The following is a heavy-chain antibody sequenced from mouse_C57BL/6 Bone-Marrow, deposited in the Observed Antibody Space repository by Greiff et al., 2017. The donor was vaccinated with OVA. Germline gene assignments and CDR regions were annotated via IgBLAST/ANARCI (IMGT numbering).Heavy chain of an antibody. J-gene: IGHJ1*03. CDR3: ARDASITTVGEGLYFDV. CDR2: SRNKANDYTT. Sequence: EVKLMESGGGLVQSGRSLRLSCATSGFTFSDFYMEWVRQAPGKGLEWIAASRNKANDYTTEYSASVKGRFIVSRDTSQSILYLQMNALRAEDTAIYYCARDASITTVGEGLYFDVWGTGTTVTVSS. CDR1: GFTFSDFY. D-gene: IGHD1-1*01. V-gene: IGHV7-1*01.